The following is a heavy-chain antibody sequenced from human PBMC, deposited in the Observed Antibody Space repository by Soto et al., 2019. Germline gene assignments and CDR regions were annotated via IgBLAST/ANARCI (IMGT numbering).Heavy chain of an antibody. CDR1: GFTFINAW. CDR3: TATVIYSGYDWVFDY. V-gene: IGHV3-15*01. J-gene: IGHJ4*02. Sequence: EVQLVESGGGLVKPGGSLRLSCAASGFTFINAWMNWVRQAPGKGLEWVGRIKSKTDGGTTDYAAPVKGRFTISRDDTXXALYLQMNSLKTEDTAVYYCTATVIYSGYDWVFDYWGQGTLVTVSS. D-gene: IGHD5-12*01. CDR2: IKSKTDGGTT.